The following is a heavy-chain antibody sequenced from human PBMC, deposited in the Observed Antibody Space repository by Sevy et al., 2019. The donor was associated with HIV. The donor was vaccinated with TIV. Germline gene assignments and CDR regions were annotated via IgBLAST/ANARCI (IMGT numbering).Heavy chain of an antibody. Sequence: GGSLGLSCAASGFTFSSYAMSWVRQAPGKGLEWVSAISGSGGSTYYADSVKGRFTISRDNSKNTLYLQMNSLRAEDTAVYYCAKDGGSGGSCYEHWGQGTLVTVSS. CDR3: AKDGGSGGSCYEH. D-gene: IGHD2-15*01. CDR2: ISGSGGST. J-gene: IGHJ4*02. CDR1: GFTFSSYA. V-gene: IGHV3-23*01.